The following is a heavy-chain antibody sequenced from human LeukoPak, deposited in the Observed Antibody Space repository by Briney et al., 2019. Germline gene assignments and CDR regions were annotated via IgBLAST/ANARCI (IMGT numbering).Heavy chain of an antibody. V-gene: IGHV3-7*04. D-gene: IGHD3-22*01. CDR3: AGVSGYDSSGYYHYFDY. Sequence: GGSLRLSCAASGFTFSSYWMSWVRPAPGKGLEWVANIKQDGSEKYYVDSVKGRFTISRDNAKNSLYLQMNSLRAEDTAVYYCAGVSGYDSSGYYHYFDYWGQGTLVTVSS. CDR2: IKQDGSEK. CDR1: GFTFSSYW. J-gene: IGHJ4*02.